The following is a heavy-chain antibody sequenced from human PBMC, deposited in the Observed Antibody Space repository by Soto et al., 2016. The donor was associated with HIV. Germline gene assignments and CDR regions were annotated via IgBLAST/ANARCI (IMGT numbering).Heavy chain of an antibody. J-gene: IGHJ4*02. CDR1: GYSINNGYY. CDR3: ARVSGTLVGLRFDY. CDR2: IYHTWST. V-gene: IGHV4-38-2*01. Sequence: QVQLQESGPGLVKPSETLSLTCAVSGYSINNGYYWGWIRQPPGKGLEWIGSIYHTWSTYYNPSLKSRVTMSVDTSKNEFSLKMTSVTAADTAFYYCARVSGTLVGLRFDYWGQGILVTVSS. D-gene: IGHD1-26*01.